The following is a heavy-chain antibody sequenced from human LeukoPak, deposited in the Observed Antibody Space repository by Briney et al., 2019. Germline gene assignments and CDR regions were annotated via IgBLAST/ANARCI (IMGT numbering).Heavy chain of an antibody. J-gene: IGHJ5*02. CDR2: IYHSGST. Sequence: SETLSLTCTVSGYSISSGYYRGWIRQPPGKGLEWIGSIYHSGSTYYNPSLKSRVTISVDTSKSQFSLKLSSVTAADTAVYYCARDPYYDFWSGYSTSWFDPWGQGTLVTVSS. CDR1: GYSISSGYY. V-gene: IGHV4-38-2*02. D-gene: IGHD3-3*01. CDR3: ARDPYYDFWSGYSTSWFDP.